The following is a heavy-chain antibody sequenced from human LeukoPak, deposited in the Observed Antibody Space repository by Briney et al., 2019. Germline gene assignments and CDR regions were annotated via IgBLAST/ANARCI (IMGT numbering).Heavy chain of an antibody. J-gene: IGHJ4*02. Sequence: SQILSLTCIVSGGSISRGSYYWNWIRQPAGKGLEWMGRIYNSGSTNYNPSLKSRVTISTDMSKNQFSLKLNSVTAADTAVYYCARQTFGAFDSWGQGTLVIVSS. V-gene: IGHV4-61*02. D-gene: IGHD3-10*01. CDR1: GGSISRGSYY. CDR2: IYNSGST. CDR3: ARQTFGAFDS.